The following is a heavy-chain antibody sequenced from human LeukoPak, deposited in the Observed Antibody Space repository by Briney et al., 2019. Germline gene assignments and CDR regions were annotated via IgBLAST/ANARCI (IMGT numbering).Heavy chain of an antibody. D-gene: IGHD5-24*01. Sequence: PGGSLRLSCAASGFTFDDYGMSWVRQSPGKGLEWVSGINGNGGSTGYADSVKGRFTISRDNAKNSLYLQMNSLRAEDTAVYYCASKVEMAPSGAWAFDIWGRGTMVTVSS. CDR3: ASKVEMAPSGAWAFDI. J-gene: IGHJ3*02. CDR2: INGNGGST. CDR1: GFTFDDYG. V-gene: IGHV3-20*04.